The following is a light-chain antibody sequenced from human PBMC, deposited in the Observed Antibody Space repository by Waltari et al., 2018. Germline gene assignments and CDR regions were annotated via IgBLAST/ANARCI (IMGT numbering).Light chain of an antibody. CDR1: VLTKQF. J-gene: IGLJ3*02. CDR3: QAADRFDRWV. Sequence: SDDLTQPPSVSVSPGQTARITCSGDVLTKQFGYWYQQRPGQAPILVIYKDTERPSGIPERFSGSSSGTTFTLTISGVPAADEADYYCQAADRFDRWVFGGGTRLTVL. CDR2: KDT. V-gene: IGLV3-25*03.